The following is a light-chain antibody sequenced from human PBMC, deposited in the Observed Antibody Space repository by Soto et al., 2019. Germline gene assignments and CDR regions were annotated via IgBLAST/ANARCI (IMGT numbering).Light chain of an antibody. Sequence: DIVMTQSPESLAVSLGERATINCKSSQSVLSSSNNKNDLAWYQQKPGTAPRLLIYSASSVKTGVPPRFSGSGSGRDFTLTISSLRPEDISTYFCQQSYTSPPWTFGQGTKVDIK. CDR3: QQSYTSPPWT. CDR2: SAS. V-gene: IGKV4-1*01. J-gene: IGKJ1*01. CDR1: QSVLSSSNNKND.